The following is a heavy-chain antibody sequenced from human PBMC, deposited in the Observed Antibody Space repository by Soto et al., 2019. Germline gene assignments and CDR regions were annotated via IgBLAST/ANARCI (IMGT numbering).Heavy chain of an antibody. CDR2: IYSGGST. Sequence: ESVGGLVQPGGSLRLSCAASGFTVSTKYMSWVRQAPGKGLEWVSVIYSGGSTFYADSVRGRFTISRDNSKHTVNLQMNSLRGEDTAVYYCAREPWAADYWGQGTLVTVSS. CDR1: GFTVSTKY. CDR3: AREPWAADY. D-gene: IGHD3-16*01. V-gene: IGHV3-66*01. J-gene: IGHJ4*02.